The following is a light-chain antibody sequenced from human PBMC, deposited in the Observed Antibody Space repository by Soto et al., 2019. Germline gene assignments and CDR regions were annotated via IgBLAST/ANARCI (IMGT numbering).Light chain of an antibody. CDR2: RNE. CDR3: AVWDDSLSALV. J-gene: IGLJ3*02. V-gene: IGLV1-47*01. CDR1: SSNIESNY. Sequence: QSVLTQPPSASGTHGQRVTISCSGSSSNIESNYVYWYQQLPGSAPKLLIYRNEQRPSGVPDRFSGSKSGTSASLAIRGLRSEDESDYYCAVWDDSLSALVFGGGTELTVL.